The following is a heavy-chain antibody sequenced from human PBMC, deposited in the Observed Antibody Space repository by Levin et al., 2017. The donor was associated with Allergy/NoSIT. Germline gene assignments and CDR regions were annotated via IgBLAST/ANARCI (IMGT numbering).Heavy chain of an antibody. CDR1: GFTFSSYW. CDR3: ARRGDYGFAYNWFDP. Sequence: GGSLRLSCAASGFTFSSYWMSWVRQAPGKGLEWVANIKQDGSEKYYVDSVKGRFTISRDNAKNSLYLQMNSLRAEDTAVYYCARRGDYGFAYNWFDPWGQGTLVTVSS. J-gene: IGHJ5*02. V-gene: IGHV3-7*01. CDR2: IKQDGSEK. D-gene: IGHD4-17*01.